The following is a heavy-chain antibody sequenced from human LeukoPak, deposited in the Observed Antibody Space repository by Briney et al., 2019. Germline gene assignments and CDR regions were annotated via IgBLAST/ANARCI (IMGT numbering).Heavy chain of an antibody. V-gene: IGHV3-48*04. J-gene: IGHJ4*02. CDR1: GSTFSSYS. Sequence: GGSLRLSCAASGSTFSSYSMNWVRQAPGKGLEWVSYISSSSSTIYYADSVKGRFTISRDNAKNSLYLQMNSLRAEDTAVYYCASLTFGGVIVPVDYWGQGTLVTVSS. CDR3: ASLTFGGVIVPVDY. D-gene: IGHD3-16*02. CDR2: ISSSSSTI.